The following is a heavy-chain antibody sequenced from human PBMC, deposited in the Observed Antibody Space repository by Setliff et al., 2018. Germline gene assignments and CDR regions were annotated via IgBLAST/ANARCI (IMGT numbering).Heavy chain of an antibody. V-gene: IGHV4-38-2*01. CDR2: IYYGGGT. J-gene: IGHJ2*01. CDR1: NYSISSGYY. Sequence: PSETLSLTCDVSNYSISSGYYWGWVRQPPGKGLEWIATIYYGGGTYYNPSLKSRVTISLDMSKNQFSLRLNSVTAADTAVYFCARHRRPDYGDFISWYFDLWGRGTLGTVSS. CDR3: ARHRRPDYGDFISWYFDL. D-gene: IGHD4-17*01.